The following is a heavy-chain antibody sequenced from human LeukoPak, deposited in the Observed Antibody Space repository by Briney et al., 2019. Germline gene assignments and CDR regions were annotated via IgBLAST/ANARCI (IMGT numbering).Heavy chain of an antibody. V-gene: IGHV3-33*08. CDR1: GFTFSSYG. CDR2: IWYGGSNK. J-gene: IGHJ4*02. Sequence: PGGSLRLSCAASGFTFSSYGMHWVRQAPGKGLEWVAVIWYGGSNKYYADSVKGRFTISRDNSKNTLYLQMNSLRAEDTAVYYCARDGDTIGSSPGDYWGQGTLVTVSS. D-gene: IGHD3-9*01. CDR3: ARDGDTIGSSPGDY.